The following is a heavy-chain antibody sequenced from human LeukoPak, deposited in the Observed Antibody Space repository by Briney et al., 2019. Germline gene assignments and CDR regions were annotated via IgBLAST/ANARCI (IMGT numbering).Heavy chain of an antibody. CDR3: ARLAVHYGMDV. J-gene: IGHJ6*02. D-gene: IGHD6-6*01. CDR1: GGSISSGGYY. CDR2: IYYSGST. Sequence: PSQTLSLTCTVSGGSISSGGYYWNWIRQHPGKGLEWIGYIYYSGSTNYNPSLKSRVTISVDTSKNQFSLKLSSVTAADTAVYYCARLAVHYGMDVWGQGTTVTVSS. V-gene: IGHV4-31*03.